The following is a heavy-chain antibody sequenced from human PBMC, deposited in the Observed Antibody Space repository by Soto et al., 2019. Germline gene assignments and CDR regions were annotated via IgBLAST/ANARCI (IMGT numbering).Heavy chain of an antibody. CDR2: ISAHNGNT. CDR1: GYAFTTYG. J-gene: IGHJ4*02. V-gene: IGHV1-18*01. CDR3: ARGRYGDY. D-gene: IGHD1-1*01. Sequence: QVHLVQSGAEVKKPGASVKVSCKGSGYAFTTYGITWVRQAPGQGLEWMGWISAHNGNTNYAQKLQGRVTVTRDTSTSPAYMELRSLISDGTAVYYCARGRYGDYWGQGALVTVSS.